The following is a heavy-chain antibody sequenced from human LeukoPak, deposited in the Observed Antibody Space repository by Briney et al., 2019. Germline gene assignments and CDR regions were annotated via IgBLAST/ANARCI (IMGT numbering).Heavy chain of an antibody. D-gene: IGHD2-15*01. J-gene: IGHJ6*03. CDR2: IYYSGST. CDR3: ARAPLGYCSGGSCSPEGDYYYYYMDV. V-gene: IGHV4-39*02. Sequence: SETLSLTCTVSGGSISNSSYYWGWIRQPPGKGLEWIGSIYYSGSTYYNPSLKSRVTISVDTSKSQFSLRLSSVTAADTAVYYCARAPLGYCSGGSCSPEGDYYYYYMDVWGKGTTVTVSS. CDR1: GGSISNSSYY.